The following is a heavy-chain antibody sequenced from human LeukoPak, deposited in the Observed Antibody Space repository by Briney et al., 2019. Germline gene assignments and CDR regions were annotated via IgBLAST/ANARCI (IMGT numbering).Heavy chain of an antibody. Sequence: TGGSLRLSCAASGFTFSSYAMSWVRQAPGRGLEWVSGISGSGSSTYYADSVKGRFTFSRDNSKNTLYLQKNGLRAEDTAVYYCAKDYCSSTSCYWFDPWGQGTLVTVSS. J-gene: IGHJ5*02. D-gene: IGHD2-2*01. CDR3: AKDYCSSTSCYWFDP. CDR1: GFTFSSYA. V-gene: IGHV3-23*01. CDR2: ISGSGSST.